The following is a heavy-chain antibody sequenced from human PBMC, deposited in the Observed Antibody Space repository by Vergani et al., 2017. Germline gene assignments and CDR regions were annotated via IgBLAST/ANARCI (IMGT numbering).Heavy chain of an antibody. Sequence: QVQLVQSGAEVKKPGSSVKVSCKASGGTFSSYAISWVRQAPGQGLEWMGGIIPIFGTANYAQKFQGRVTITADESTSTAYMELSSLRSEDTAVYYCARKAQVTTSSGYPINWFDPWGQGTLVTVSS. CDR1: GGTFSSYA. V-gene: IGHV1-69*01. CDR2: IIPIFGTA. CDR3: ARKAQVTTSSGYPINWFDP. D-gene: IGHD3-3*01. J-gene: IGHJ5*02.